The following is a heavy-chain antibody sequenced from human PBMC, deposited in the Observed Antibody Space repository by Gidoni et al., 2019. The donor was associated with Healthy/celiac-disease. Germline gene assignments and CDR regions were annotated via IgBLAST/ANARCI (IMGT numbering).Heavy chain of an antibody. Sequence: EVQLVQSGAEVKKPGESLTIACKGSGYSCTSYWIGWVRQRPGKGLEWMGIIYPGDSDTSYSPSFQGQVTISADKSISTAYLQWSSLKASDTAMYYCARPTRSYQNFHMDVWGQGTTVTVSS. D-gene: IGHD5-18*01. CDR1: GYSCTSYW. CDR3: ARPTRSYQNFHMDV. CDR2: IYPGDSDT. V-gene: IGHV5-51*01. J-gene: IGHJ6*02.